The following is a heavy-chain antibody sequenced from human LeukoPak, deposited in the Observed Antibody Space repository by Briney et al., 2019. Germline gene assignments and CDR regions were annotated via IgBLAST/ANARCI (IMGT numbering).Heavy chain of an antibody. CDR3: ARDYQYGYSTNWYHLAQIDY. D-gene: IGHD2/OR15-2a*01. V-gene: IGHV3-21*01. CDR1: GFTFSNYT. CDR2: ISSSRSYI. Sequence: PGGSLRLSCAAPGFTFSNYTMNWVRQAPGKGLEWVSSISSSRSYIFYADSVKGRFTVSRDNAKNSLYLQMNSLRAEDTAIYYCARDYQYGYSTNWYHLAQIDYWGQGTLVTVSS. J-gene: IGHJ4*02.